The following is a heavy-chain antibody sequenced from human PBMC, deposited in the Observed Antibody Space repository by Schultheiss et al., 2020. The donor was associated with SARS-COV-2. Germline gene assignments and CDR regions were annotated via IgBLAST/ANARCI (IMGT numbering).Heavy chain of an antibody. Sequence: GGSLRLSCAASGFTFSTYNMNWVRQAPGKGLECISYISSSSSAIYYADSVKGRFTISRDNARNSLYLQMNSLRDEDTAVYYCAGGAHWGQGTLVTVSS. CDR3: AGGAH. CDR2: ISSSSSAI. D-gene: IGHD3-16*01. CDR1: GFTFSTYN. V-gene: IGHV3-48*02. J-gene: IGHJ4*02.